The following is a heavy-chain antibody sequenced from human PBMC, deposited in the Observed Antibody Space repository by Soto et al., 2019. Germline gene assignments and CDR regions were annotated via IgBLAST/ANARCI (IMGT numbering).Heavy chain of an antibody. CDR1: GGSFSGYY. J-gene: IGHJ4*02. V-gene: IGHV4-34*01. Sequence: SETLSLTCAVYGGSFSGYYWSWIRQPPGEGLEWIGEINHSGSTNYNPSLKSRVTISVDTSKNQFSLKLSSVTAADTAVYYCARGGGKRYDYWGQGTLVTVSS. CDR3: ARGGGKRYDY. D-gene: IGHD1-26*01. CDR2: INHSGST.